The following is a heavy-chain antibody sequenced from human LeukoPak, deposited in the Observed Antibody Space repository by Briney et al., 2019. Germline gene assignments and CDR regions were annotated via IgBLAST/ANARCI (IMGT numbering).Heavy chain of an antibody. D-gene: IGHD5-24*01. V-gene: IGHV1-46*01. J-gene: IGHJ4*02. CDR2: INPSGGST. CDR1: GYTFTSYY. Sequence: ASVKVSCKASGYTFTSYYMHWVRQAPGQGLEWMGIINPSGGSTNYAQKFQGSVTITRDTSTRTLYMEISRLRSEDTAVYYCARLAYSYRDYWGRGPLVTVFS. CDR3: ARLAYSYRDY.